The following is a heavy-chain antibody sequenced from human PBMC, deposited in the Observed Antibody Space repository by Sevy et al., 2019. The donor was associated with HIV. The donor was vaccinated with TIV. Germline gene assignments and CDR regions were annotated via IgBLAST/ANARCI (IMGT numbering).Heavy chain of an antibody. Sequence: SETLSLTCAVYVGSFSNYYWTWIRQPPGKGLEWIGEINHSGSTNYNPSLKSRVTMSVDTSKNQFSLKLSSVTTAATAIYYCARGGERVIPSPVLGLGPWTKYWYFDLWGRGTLVTVSS. CDR2: INHSGST. J-gene: IGHJ2*01. V-gene: IGHV4-34*01. D-gene: IGHD3-16*02. CDR3: ARGGERVIPSPVLGLGPWTKYWYFDL. CDR1: VGSFSNYY.